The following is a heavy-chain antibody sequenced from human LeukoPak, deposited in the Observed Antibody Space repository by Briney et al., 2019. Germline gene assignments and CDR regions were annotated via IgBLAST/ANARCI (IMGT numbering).Heavy chain of an antibody. CDR3: ARLIVVPAAMLDY. V-gene: IGHV3-66*01. D-gene: IGHD2-2*01. J-gene: IGHJ4*02. Sequence: QPGGSLRLSCAASGFTLSSYWMSWVRQSPGKGLAWDSVIYSGGSTYYADSVKGRSTISRDNSKNTLYLQMNSLRAEDTAVYYCARLIVVPAAMLDYWGQGTLVTVSS. CDR1: GFTLSSYW. CDR2: IYSGGST.